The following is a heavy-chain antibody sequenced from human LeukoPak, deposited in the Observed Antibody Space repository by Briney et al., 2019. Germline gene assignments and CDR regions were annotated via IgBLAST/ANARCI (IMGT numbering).Heavy chain of an antibody. J-gene: IGHJ4*02. CDR1: GYTFTSYG. CDR3: ARLNSQTYYYDSSGSPVDY. CDR2: ISAYNGNT. V-gene: IGHV1-18*01. Sequence: GASVKVSCKASGYTFTSYGISWVRQAPGQGLEWMGWISAYNGNTNYAQKLQGRVTMTTDTSTSTAYMELRSLRSDDTAVYYCARLNSQTYYYDSSGSPVDYWGQGTLVTVSS. D-gene: IGHD3-22*01.